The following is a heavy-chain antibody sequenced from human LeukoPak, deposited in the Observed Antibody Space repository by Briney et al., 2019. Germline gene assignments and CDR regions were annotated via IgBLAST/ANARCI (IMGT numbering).Heavy chain of an antibody. Sequence: SETLSLTCTVSGGSISSGSYYWSWIQQPAGKGLEWIGRIYTSGSTNYNPSLKSRVTISVDTSKNQFSLKLSSVTAADTAVYYCASENAKRYSSGWYSVWFDPWGQGTLVTVSS. J-gene: IGHJ5*02. D-gene: IGHD6-19*01. CDR1: GGSISSGSYY. V-gene: IGHV4-61*02. CDR2: IYTSGST. CDR3: ASENAKRYSSGWYSVWFDP.